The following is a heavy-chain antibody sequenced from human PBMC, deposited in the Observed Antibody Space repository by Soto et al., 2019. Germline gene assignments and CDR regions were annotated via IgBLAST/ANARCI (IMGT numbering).Heavy chain of an antibody. J-gene: IGHJ4*02. CDR2: ISGSGGGT. Sequence: GGSLRLSCAASGFTFSSYAMSWIRQAPGKGLEWVSAISGSGGGTYYVDYVKGRFTISRDNSKNTLYLQMNSLRAEDSALYYCAKDHESDYWGQGTLVTVSS. CDR1: GFTFSSYA. CDR3: AKDHESDY. V-gene: IGHV3-23*01.